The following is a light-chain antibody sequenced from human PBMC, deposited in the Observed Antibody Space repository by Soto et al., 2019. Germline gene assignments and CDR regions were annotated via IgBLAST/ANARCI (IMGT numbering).Light chain of an antibody. Sequence: EIVLTQSPGTLSLSPGERATLSCRASQSVSSSYLAWYQQKPGQAPRLLIYGASSRATGIPDRLSGSGSGTDFTLTISRLEPEDFAVYYCQQLETFGQGTKVEIK. J-gene: IGKJ1*01. CDR1: QSVSSSY. CDR3: QQLET. V-gene: IGKV3-20*01. CDR2: GAS.